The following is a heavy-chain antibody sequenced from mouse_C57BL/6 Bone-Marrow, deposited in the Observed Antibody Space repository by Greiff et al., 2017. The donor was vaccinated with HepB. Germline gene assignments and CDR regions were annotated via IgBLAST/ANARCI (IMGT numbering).Heavy chain of an antibody. D-gene: IGHD2-5*01. CDR3: ARHYSNYVRVDY. J-gene: IGHJ4*01. CDR1: GFTFSSYG. CDR2: ISSGGSYT. Sequence: EVHLVESGGDLVKPGGSLKLSCAASGFTFSSYGMSWVRQTPDKRLEWVATISSGGSYTYYPDSVKGRFTISRDNAKNTLYLQMSSLKSEDTAMYYCARHYSNYVRVDYCGQGTSVTVSS. V-gene: IGHV5-6*01.